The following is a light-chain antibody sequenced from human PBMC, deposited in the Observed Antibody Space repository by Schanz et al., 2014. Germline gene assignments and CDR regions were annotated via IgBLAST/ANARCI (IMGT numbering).Light chain of an antibody. Sequence: QSALTQPASVSGSPGQSITISCTGTSSDVGNYNLVSWYQQHPGKAPKLMIYEGSKRPSGVSNRFSGSKSGTSASLAISGLRSEDEGDYFCAVWDDSLSGVFGTGTKLTVL. V-gene: IGLV2-14*02. CDR2: EGS. CDR1: SSDVGNYNL. CDR3: AVWDDSLSGV. J-gene: IGLJ1*01.